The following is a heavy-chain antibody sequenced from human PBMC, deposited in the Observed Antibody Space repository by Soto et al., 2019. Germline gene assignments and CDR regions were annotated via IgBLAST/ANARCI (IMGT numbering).Heavy chain of an antibody. CDR2: IYYSGST. V-gene: IGHV4-59*01. D-gene: IGHD6-13*01. CDR3: ARVGRIAAAGIHY. J-gene: IGHJ4*02. Sequence: QVQLQESGPGLVKPSETLSLTCTVSGGSISSYYWSWIRQPPGKGLEWIGYIYYSGSTNYNPSLKNRVTISVDTSKNQFSLKLSSVTAADTAVYYCARVGRIAAAGIHYWGQGTLVTVSS. CDR1: GGSISSYY.